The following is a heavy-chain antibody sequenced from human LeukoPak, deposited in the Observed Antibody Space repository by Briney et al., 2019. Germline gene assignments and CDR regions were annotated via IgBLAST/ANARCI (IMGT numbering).Heavy chain of an antibody. CDR2: IYYSGST. Sequence: TSETLSLTCTVSGGSISSSSYSWGWIRQPPGKGLEWIGSIYYSGSTYYNPSLKSRVTISVDTSKNQFSLKLSSVTAADTAVYYCTPGPGGAFDIWGQGTMVTVSS. J-gene: IGHJ3*02. V-gene: IGHV4-39*01. D-gene: IGHD3-16*01. CDR3: TPGPGGAFDI. CDR1: GGSISSSSYS.